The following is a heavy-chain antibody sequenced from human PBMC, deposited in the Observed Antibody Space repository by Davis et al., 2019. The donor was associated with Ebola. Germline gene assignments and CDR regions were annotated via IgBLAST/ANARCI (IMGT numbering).Heavy chain of an antibody. Sequence: PGGSLRLSCAASGFTVSSNYMSWVRQAPGKGLEWVSVIYSGGSTYSADSVKGRFTISRDNSKNTLYLQMNSLRTEDTAVYYCAREEAVAGIRAFDIWGQGTMVTVSS. CDR1: GFTVSSNY. J-gene: IGHJ3*02. CDR3: AREEAVAGIRAFDI. D-gene: IGHD6-19*01. CDR2: IYSGGST. V-gene: IGHV3-66*01.